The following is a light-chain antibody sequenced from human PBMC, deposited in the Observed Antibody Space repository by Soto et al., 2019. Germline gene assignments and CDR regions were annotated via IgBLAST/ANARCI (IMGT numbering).Light chain of an antibody. Sequence: EIVMTQSPATLSVSPGERAARSCRASQSVSSNLAWYQQKPGQAPRLLIYGASTRATGIPARFSGSGSGTEFTLTISSLQSEDFAVYYCQQYNNWPPVRTFGQGTKVDIK. J-gene: IGKJ1*01. V-gene: IGKV3-15*01. CDR1: QSVSSN. CDR2: GAS. CDR3: QQYNNWPPVRT.